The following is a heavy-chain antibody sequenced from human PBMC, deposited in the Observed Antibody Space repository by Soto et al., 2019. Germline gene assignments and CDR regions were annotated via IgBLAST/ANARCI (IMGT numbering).Heavy chain of an antibody. CDR3: ARELTDDSSGYYGALDI. Sequence: GGSLRLSCAASGFTFSSYGMHWVRQAPGKGLEWVAVIWYDGSNKYYADSVKGRFTISRDNSKNTLYLQMNSLRAEDTAVYYCARELTDDSSGYYGALDIWGQGTMVTVSS. D-gene: IGHD3-22*01. CDR2: IWYDGSNK. J-gene: IGHJ3*02. V-gene: IGHV3-33*01. CDR1: GFTFSSYG.